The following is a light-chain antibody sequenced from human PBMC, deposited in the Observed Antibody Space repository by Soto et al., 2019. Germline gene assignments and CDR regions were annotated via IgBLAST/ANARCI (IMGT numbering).Light chain of an antibody. Sequence: QSALTQPPSVSGSPGQSVTISCTGTSSDVGSYNRVSWYQQPPGTAPKLIIYEGSTRPSGVPDRFSGSKSGNTASLTISGLQAEDEADYYCNSYTGSGTYVFGTGTKLTVL. V-gene: IGLV2-18*02. CDR3: NSYTGSGTYV. CDR1: SSDVGSYNR. J-gene: IGLJ1*01. CDR2: EGS.